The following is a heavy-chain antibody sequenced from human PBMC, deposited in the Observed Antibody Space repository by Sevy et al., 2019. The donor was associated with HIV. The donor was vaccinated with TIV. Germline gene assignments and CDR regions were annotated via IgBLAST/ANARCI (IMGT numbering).Heavy chain of an antibody. Sequence: GGSLRLSCAASGFTFSSYAMHWVRQAPGKGLEWVAVISYDGSNKYYADSVKGRFTISRDNSKNTLYLQMNSLGAEDTAVYYCAREEGDYYDSSGYWVWGQGTLVTVSS. J-gene: IGHJ4*02. V-gene: IGHV3-30-3*01. CDR2: ISYDGSNK. D-gene: IGHD3-22*01. CDR3: AREEGDYYDSSGYWV. CDR1: GFTFSSYA.